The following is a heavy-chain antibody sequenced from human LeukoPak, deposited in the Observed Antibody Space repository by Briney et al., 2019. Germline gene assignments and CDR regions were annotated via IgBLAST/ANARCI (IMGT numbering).Heavy chain of an antibody. J-gene: IGHJ6*02. D-gene: IGHD1-26*01. Sequence: GGSLRLSCTASGFTFSNFWMGWVRQAPGKGLEWVSSISSSSSYIYYADSVKGRFTISRDNAKNSLYLQMNSLRAEDTAVYYCARERGSYAVGDYYYGMDVWGQGTTVTVSS. CDR1: GFTFSNFW. V-gene: IGHV3-21*01. CDR3: ARERGSYAVGDYYYGMDV. CDR2: ISSSSSYI.